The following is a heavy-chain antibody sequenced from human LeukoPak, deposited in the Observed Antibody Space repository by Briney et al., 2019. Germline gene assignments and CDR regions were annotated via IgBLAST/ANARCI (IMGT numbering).Heavy chain of an antibody. Sequence: GGSLRLSCAASGFTFSSYEMSWVRQAPGKGLEWVSVISSSGGSTYYADSVKGRFTISRDNSKDTLYLQMNSLRAEDTAVYYCAKSPGSRSYPHYFDYWGQGTLVTVSS. CDR2: ISSSGGST. J-gene: IGHJ4*02. V-gene: IGHV3-23*01. CDR3: AKSPGSRSYPHYFDY. CDR1: GFTFSSYE. D-gene: IGHD3-10*01.